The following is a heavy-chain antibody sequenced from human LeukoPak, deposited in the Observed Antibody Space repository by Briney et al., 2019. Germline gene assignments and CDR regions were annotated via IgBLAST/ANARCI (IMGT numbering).Heavy chain of an antibody. Sequence: GESLKISCKGSGYSFTSYWIGWVRQMPGKGLEWMGIIYPGDSDTRYSPSFQGQVTISADKSISTAYLQWSSLKASDTAMYYCARSWGRGYSYGFPQDFDYWGQGTLVTVSS. D-gene: IGHD5-18*01. CDR2: IYPGDSDT. CDR3: ARSWGRGYSYGFPQDFDY. J-gene: IGHJ4*02. V-gene: IGHV5-51*01. CDR1: GYSFTSYW.